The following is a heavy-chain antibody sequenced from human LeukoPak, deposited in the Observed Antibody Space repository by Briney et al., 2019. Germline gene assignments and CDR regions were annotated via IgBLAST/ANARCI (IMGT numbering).Heavy chain of an antibody. V-gene: IGHV3-7*03. CDR1: GFTFSSYW. Sequence: GGSLRLSCAASGFTFSSYWMSWVRQAPGKGLEWVANIKQDGSEKYYVYSVKGRFTISRDNAKNSLYLQMNSLRAEDTAVYYCARGPYDILTEDAFDIWGQGTMVTVSS. CDR3: ARGPYDILTEDAFDI. J-gene: IGHJ3*02. D-gene: IGHD3-9*01. CDR2: IKQDGSEK.